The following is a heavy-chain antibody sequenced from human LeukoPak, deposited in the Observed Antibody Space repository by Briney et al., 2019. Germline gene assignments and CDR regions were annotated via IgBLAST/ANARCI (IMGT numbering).Heavy chain of an antibody. Sequence: KAGGSLRLSCAAAGFTFSDYYMSWIRQAPGKGLEWVSYISSSGHTIYYADSVKGRFTISRDNAKNSLYLQMNSLRAEDTAVYYCARGGNYDFWSGQRGAYFDYWGQGTLVTVSS. CDR3: ARGGNYDFWSGQRGAYFDY. D-gene: IGHD3-3*01. J-gene: IGHJ4*02. CDR2: ISSSGHTI. V-gene: IGHV3-11*04. CDR1: GFTFSDYY.